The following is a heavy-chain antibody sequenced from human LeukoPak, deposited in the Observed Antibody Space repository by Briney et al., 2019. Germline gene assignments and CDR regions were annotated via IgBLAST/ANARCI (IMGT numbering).Heavy chain of an antibody. Sequence: PSETLSLTCTVSGGSISSYYWSWIRQPPGKGLEWIGCIYYSGSTNYNPSLKSRVTISVDTSKNQFSLKLSSVTAADTAVYYCARGDLPFDYWGQGTLVTVSS. CDR1: GGSISSYY. D-gene: IGHD3/OR15-3a*01. CDR2: IYYSGST. V-gene: IGHV4-59*01. CDR3: ARGDLPFDY. J-gene: IGHJ4*02.